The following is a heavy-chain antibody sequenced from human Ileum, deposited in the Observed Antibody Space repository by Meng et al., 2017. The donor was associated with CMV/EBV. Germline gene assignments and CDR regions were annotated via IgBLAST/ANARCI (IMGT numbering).Heavy chain of an antibody. CDR1: AFTFSAHW. V-gene: IGHV3-74*01. CDR3: ARGPSGSNYFSGDF. CDR2: IKSDGSVT. Sequence: GGSLRLSCAVSAFTFSAHWMHWVRQAPGKGLVWVSRIKSDGSVTNYADSVKGRFTVSRDNAKNTLYLQMNSLRVEDTAVYYCARGPSGSNYFSGDFWGQGTLVTVSS. D-gene: IGHD2/OR15-2a*01. J-gene: IGHJ4*02.